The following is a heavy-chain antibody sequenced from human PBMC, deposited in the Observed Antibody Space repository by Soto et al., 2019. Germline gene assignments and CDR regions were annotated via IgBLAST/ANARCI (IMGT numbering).Heavy chain of an antibody. CDR3: ARDHSSTLHEYYDLYYFDY. Sequence: GGSLRLSCAASGFTFSSYAMSWVRQAPGKGLEWVSAISGSGGSTYYADSVKGRFTISRDNSKNTLYLQMNSLRAEDTAVYYCARDHSSTLHEYYDLYYFDYWGQGTLVTVSS. V-gene: IGHV3-23*01. J-gene: IGHJ4*02. CDR1: GFTFSSYA. D-gene: IGHD3-3*01. CDR2: ISGSGGST.